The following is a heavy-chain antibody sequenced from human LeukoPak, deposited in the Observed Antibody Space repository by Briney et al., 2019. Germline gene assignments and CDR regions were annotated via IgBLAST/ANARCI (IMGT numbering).Heavy chain of an antibody. CDR3: ATYRWYSDC. CDR1: GITFSNAW. J-gene: IGHJ4*02. CDR2: IKSKSDGETT. Sequence: PGGSLRLSCAASGITFSNAWMSWVRQAPGKGLEWVGRIKSKSDGETTDYAAPVKGRFTISRDDSKNTLYLQMNSLKTEDTAMYYCATYRWYSDCWGQGVLVTVSS. D-gene: IGHD1-1*01. V-gene: IGHV3-15*01.